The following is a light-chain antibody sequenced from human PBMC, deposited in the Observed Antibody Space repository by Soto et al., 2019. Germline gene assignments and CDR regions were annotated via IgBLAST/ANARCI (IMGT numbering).Light chain of an antibody. CDR1: QSVDINF. J-gene: IGKJ4*01. V-gene: IGKV3-20*01. CDR2: GAS. Sequence: EIVLTQSPGTLSLSPGERATLSCRSSQSVDINFFAWYQQKRGQPPRLLIYGASSRAAGIPDRFTGRGSETDFSITISRLEPEDFAVYYCRNFGGSSLTFGGGTKVEIK. CDR3: RNFGGSSLT.